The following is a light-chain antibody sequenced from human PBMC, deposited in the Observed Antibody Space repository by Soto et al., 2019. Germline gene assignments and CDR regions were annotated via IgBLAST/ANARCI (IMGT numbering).Light chain of an antibody. CDR2: DVS. CDR3: CSYTTSNTRQIV. Sequence: QSVLTQPASVSGSPGQSITISCTVTSNDVDGYNYVSWYQQHPGKAPKFMIYDVSNRPSGVSNRFSGSKSGNTASLTISGLQAEDEADYYCCSYTTSNTRQIVFGTGTKVTVL. CDR1: SNDVDGYNY. J-gene: IGLJ1*01. V-gene: IGLV2-14*01.